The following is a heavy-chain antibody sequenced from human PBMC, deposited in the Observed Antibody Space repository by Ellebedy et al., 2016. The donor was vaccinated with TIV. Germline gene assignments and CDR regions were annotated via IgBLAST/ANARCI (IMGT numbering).Heavy chain of an antibody. D-gene: IGHD3-16*02. CDR2: ISATAAST. V-gene: IGHV3-23*01. J-gene: IGHJ5*02. CDR1: GFTFSGYA. CDR3: ARDRIERLGELSSRGWFDP. Sequence: GGSLRLSXAASGFTFSGYAMTWVRQAPGKGLEWVSTISATAASTYYADAVRGRFTISRDNSKNTLYLQMNSLRSEDTAVYYCARDRIERLGELSSRGWFDPWGQGTLVTVSS.